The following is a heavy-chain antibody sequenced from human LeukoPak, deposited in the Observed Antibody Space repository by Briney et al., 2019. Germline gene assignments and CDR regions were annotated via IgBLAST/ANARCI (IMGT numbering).Heavy chain of an antibody. J-gene: IGHJ4*02. V-gene: IGHV1-18*01. CDR3: ARVWAEDIVARPYYFDY. CDR2: ISAYNGNT. CDR1: GYTFSNYG. D-gene: IGHD5-12*01. Sequence: GASVKVSCKASGYTFSNYGISWVRQAPGQGLEWMGWISAYNGNTNYAPKLQGRVTMTTDTTTSAAYMELRSLRSDDTAVYYCARVWAEDIVARPYYFDYWGQGTLVTVSS.